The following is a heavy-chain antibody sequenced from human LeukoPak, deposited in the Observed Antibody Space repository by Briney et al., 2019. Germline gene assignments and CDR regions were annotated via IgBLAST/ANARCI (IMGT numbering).Heavy chain of an antibody. J-gene: IGHJ4*02. D-gene: IGHD6-13*01. V-gene: IGHV3-48*03. CDR1: GFTFSSYE. Sequence: GGSLRLSCAASGFTFSSYEMNWVRQAPGKGLEWVSYISSSGSTIYYADSVKGRFTISGDNAKNSLYLQMNSLRAEDTAVYYCARDPDIAAAYVAYYFDYWGQGTLVTVSS. CDR3: ARDPDIAAAYVAYYFDY. CDR2: ISSSGSTI.